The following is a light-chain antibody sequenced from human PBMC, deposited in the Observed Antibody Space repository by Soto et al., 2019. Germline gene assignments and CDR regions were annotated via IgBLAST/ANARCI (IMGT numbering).Light chain of an antibody. CDR3: QQSYMDPIT. CDR1: QSISTY. Sequence: DIQMTQSPSSLSASVGNRVTITCRASQSISTYLNWYQKKPGKAPNLLIYDASRLQSGVPSRFSGSGGGTDFTLSISSVQPEDFATYSCQQSYMDPITFGQGTQLAI. V-gene: IGKV1-39*01. J-gene: IGKJ5*01. CDR2: DAS.